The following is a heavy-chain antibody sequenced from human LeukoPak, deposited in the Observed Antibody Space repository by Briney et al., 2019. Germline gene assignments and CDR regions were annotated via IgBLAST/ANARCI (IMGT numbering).Heavy chain of an antibody. J-gene: IGHJ3*02. CDR1: GGTFSSYA. CDR3: ARPGETHCSGGSCPHDAFDI. D-gene: IGHD2-15*01. V-gene: IGHV1-69*04. Sequence: SVKVSCKASGGTFSSYAISWVRQAPGQGLEWMGRIIPILGIANYAQQFRGRVTITADKSTSTAYMELSSLRSEDTAVYYCARPGETHCSGGSCPHDAFDIWGQGTMVTVSS. CDR2: IIPILGIA.